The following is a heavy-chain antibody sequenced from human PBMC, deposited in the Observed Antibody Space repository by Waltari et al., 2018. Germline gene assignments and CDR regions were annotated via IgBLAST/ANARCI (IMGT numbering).Heavy chain of an antibody. J-gene: IGHJ4*02. CDR3: ASGKFL. V-gene: IGHV3-74*01. CDR1: GLSLSNYW. CDR2: SNDDGSNT. Sequence: EVKLVESGGGLIQPGGSLTLSCAAPGLSLSNYWMHWVRQAPGKGLVWVSLSNDDGSNTNYADSVKGRFTISRDNTNNMLYLQMNSLRAEDTAVYYCASGKFLWGQGTLVTVSS.